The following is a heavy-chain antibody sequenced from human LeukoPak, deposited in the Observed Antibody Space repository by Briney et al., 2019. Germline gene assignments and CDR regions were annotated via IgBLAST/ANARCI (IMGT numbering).Heavy chain of an antibody. J-gene: IGHJ4*02. V-gene: IGHV4-34*01. CDR1: GGSFSGYY. D-gene: IGHD1-26*01. CDR3: AREIVGATLFDY. CDR2: INHSGST. Sequence: SETLSLTCAVYGGSFSGYYWSWIRQPPGKGLEWIGEINHSGSTNYNPSLKSRVTISVDKSKNQFSLKLSSVTAADTAVYYCAREIVGATLFDYWGQGTLVTVSS.